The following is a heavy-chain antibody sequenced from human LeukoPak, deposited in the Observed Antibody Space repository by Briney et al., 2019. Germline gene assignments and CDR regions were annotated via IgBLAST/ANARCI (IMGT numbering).Heavy chain of an antibody. Sequence: ASVKVSCKASGYTFTSYGISWVRQAPGQGLEWMGWISAYNGNTNYAQKLQGRVTMTTDTSTSTAYMELRSLRSDDTAVYYCARVDRYYDSSGYYYVDYWGQGTLATVSS. J-gene: IGHJ4*02. V-gene: IGHV1-18*01. CDR2: ISAYNGNT. D-gene: IGHD3-22*01. CDR3: ARVDRYYDSSGYYYVDY. CDR1: GYTFTSYG.